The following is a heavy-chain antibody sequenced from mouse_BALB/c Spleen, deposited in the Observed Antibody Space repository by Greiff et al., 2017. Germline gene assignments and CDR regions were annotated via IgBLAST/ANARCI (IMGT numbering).Heavy chain of an antibody. V-gene: IGHV3-2*02. J-gene: IGHJ3*01. D-gene: IGHD2-4*01. CDR2: ISYSGST. CDR3: ARSSYDYDQAWFAY. CDR1: GYSLTSDYA. Sequence: VQLQQSGPGLVKPSQSLSLTCTVTGYSLTSDYAWNWIRQFPGNKLEWMGYISYSGSTSYNPSLKSRISITRDTSKNQFFLQLNSVTTEDTATYYCARSSYDYDQAWFAYWGQGTLGTVSA.